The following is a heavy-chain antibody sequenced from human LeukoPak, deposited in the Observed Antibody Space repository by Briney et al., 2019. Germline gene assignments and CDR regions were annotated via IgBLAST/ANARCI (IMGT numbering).Heavy chain of an antibody. J-gene: IGHJ3*02. CDR3: ARLVTRGYYDSSGRRIDAFDI. D-gene: IGHD3-22*01. CDR2: INHSGGT. V-gene: IGHV4-34*01. CDR1: GGSFSGYY. Sequence: SETLSLTCAVYGGSFSGYYWSWIRQPPGKGLEWIGEINHSGGTKYNPSLKSRVTISVDTSKNQFSLKLSSVTAADTAVYYCARLVTRGYYDSSGRRIDAFDIWGQGTMVTVSS.